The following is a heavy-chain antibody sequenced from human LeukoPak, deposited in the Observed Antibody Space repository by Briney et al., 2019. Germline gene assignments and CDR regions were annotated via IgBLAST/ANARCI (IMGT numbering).Heavy chain of an antibody. D-gene: IGHD6-19*01. CDR1: VDSVSINSVA. J-gene: IGHJ2*01. CDR3: AKENYSSGWSNWYFDL. Sequence: SHTLSLTFAFSVDSVSINSVAWNWIRQCPSTGVEWLGSAYYSSTGYSYYAVSVKRRITITPDTSKNQFSLQLKSVTPADTAVYSRAKENYSSGWSNWYFDLGAGGTVVTVSS. CDR2: AYYSSTGYS. V-gene: IGHV6-1*01.